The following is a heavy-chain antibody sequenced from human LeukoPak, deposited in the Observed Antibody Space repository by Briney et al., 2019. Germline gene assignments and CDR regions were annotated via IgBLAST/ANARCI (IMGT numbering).Heavy chain of an antibody. CDR2: IYYSGST. V-gene: IGHV4-59*08. J-gene: IGHJ4*02. CDR3: ARGRRSRVAVAGSVSNFDY. D-gene: IGHD6-19*01. Sequence: SETLSLTCTVSGGSISSYYWSWIRQPPGKGLEWIGYIYYSGSTNYNPSLKSRVTISVDTSKNQFSLKLSSVTAAGTAVYYCARGRRSRVAVAGSVSNFDYWGQGTLVTVSS. CDR1: GGSISSYY.